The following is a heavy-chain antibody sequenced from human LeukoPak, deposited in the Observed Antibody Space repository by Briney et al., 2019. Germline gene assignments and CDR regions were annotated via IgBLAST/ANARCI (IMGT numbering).Heavy chain of an antibody. CDR2: ITRGGDYI. CDR1: GFTFNTFN. D-gene: IGHD3-9*01. CDR3: ARGHYDVLAASYKWTPDY. Sequence: PGGSLRLSCAASGFTFNTFNMNWVRQAPGKGLDLVSSITRGGDYIYYADSVKGRFTTSRDNAKNSLPLQLNSLRVEGTAVYYCARGHYDVLAASYKWTPDYWGQGTLVTVSS. V-gene: IGHV3-21*01. J-gene: IGHJ4*02.